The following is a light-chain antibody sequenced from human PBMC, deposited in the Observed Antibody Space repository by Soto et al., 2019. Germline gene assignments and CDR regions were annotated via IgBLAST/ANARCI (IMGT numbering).Light chain of an antibody. CDR1: SSNVGTFF. CDR2: KNN. V-gene: IGLV1-47*01. Sequence: QSVLTQPPSASGTPGQRVTISCSGSSSNVGTFFVYWYQQLPGTAPKLLIYKNNQRPSGVPDRFSGSKSGTSASLAISGLRSEDEADYYCAAWDGSLSGWVFGGGTQLTVL. CDR3: AAWDGSLSGWV. J-gene: IGLJ3*02.